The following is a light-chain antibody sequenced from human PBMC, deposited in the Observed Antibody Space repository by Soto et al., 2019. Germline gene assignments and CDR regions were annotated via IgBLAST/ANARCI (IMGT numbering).Light chain of an antibody. J-gene: IGKJ3*01. Sequence: DIVLTQSPATLSLSPRERATLSCRASQSFNSYLAWYQQKPGQAPRLLIHDASHRATGVPARFSGSGSGTDFTLTISSLEPEDFAVYYCQHRYGFTFGPGTKVDIK. V-gene: IGKV3-11*01. CDR3: QHRYGFT. CDR2: DAS. CDR1: QSFNSY.